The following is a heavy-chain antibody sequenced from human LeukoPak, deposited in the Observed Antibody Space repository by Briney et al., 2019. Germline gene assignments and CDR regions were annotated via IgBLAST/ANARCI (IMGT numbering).Heavy chain of an antibody. D-gene: IGHD2-15*01. Sequence: SETLSLTCTVTGVSISSYYWSWIWQPPGRGLEWIGNIYYSGSTNYNPSLKSRVTISVDTSKNQFSLKLNSVTAADTAVYYCARDLGYCSGGSCYPWFDPWGQGTLVTVSS. CDR1: GVSISSYY. CDR2: IYYSGST. CDR3: ARDLGYCSGGSCYPWFDP. V-gene: IGHV4-59*01. J-gene: IGHJ5*02.